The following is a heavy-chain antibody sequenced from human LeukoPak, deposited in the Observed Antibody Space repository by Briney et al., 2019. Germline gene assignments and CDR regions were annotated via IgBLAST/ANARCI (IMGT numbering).Heavy chain of an antibody. V-gene: IGHV3-66*01. Sequence: SGGSLRLSCAASGFTVSSNYMSWVRQAPGKGLEWVSVIYSGGSTYYADSVKGRFTISRDNSKNTLYLQMNSLRGEDTAVYYCAKDGVSGYDFDYWGQGTLVTVSS. J-gene: IGHJ4*02. CDR1: GFTVSSNY. CDR2: IYSGGST. D-gene: IGHD5-12*01. CDR3: AKDGVSGYDFDY.